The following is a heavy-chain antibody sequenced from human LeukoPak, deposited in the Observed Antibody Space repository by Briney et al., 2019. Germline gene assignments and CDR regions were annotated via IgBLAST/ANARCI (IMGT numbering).Heavy chain of an antibody. J-gene: IGHJ3*02. Sequence: SETLSLTCTVSGGSISSYYWSWIRQPAGKGLEWIGRIYTSGSTNYNPSLKSRVTMSVDTSKNQFSLKLSSVTAAGTAVYYCAIPYYDSSGYYYGDAFDIWGQGTMVTVSS. CDR3: AIPYYDSSGYYYGDAFDI. CDR1: GGSISSYY. D-gene: IGHD3-22*01. V-gene: IGHV4-4*07. CDR2: IYTSGST.